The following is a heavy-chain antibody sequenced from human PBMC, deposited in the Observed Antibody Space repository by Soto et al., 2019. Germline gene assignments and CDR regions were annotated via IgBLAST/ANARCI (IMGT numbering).Heavy chain of an antibody. Sequence: GGSLRLSCAATGFTFSNYAMSWVRRSPGKGLEWVSTISGSGGTTYYADSVKGRFTVSRDNSKNTLFLQMNSLRAEDTAVYYCAKRAIRGDGYSPLDYWGPGTLVTVSS. J-gene: IGHJ4*02. V-gene: IGHV3-23*01. D-gene: IGHD4-4*01. CDR1: GFTFSNYA. CDR3: AKRAIRGDGYSPLDY. CDR2: ISGSGGTT.